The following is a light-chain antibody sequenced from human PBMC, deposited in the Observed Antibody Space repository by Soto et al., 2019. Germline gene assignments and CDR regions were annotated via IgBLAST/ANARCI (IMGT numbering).Light chain of an antibody. CDR2: KVS. J-gene: IGKJ1*01. V-gene: IGKV2-30*01. CDR3: VQGTHWGTWT. Sequence: DVVMTQSPLSLPVTLGQPASISCRSRQSLVYGDGNTYLNWFQQRPGQSPRRLIYKVSNRDSGVPDRFSGSGSGTDFTLKISRVEAEDVGVYYCVQGTHWGTWTFGQGTKVEIK. CDR1: QSLVYGDGNTY.